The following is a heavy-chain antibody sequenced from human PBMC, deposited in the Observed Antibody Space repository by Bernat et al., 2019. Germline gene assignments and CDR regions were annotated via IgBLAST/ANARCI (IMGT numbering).Heavy chain of an antibody. Sequence: EVQLVESGGGLVKPGGSLRLSCAASGFIFSSYSIHWVRQAPGKGLEWVSSISSSSSFIYYADSVKGRFTISRDNAKNSLYLQMNSLRAEDTAVYYCARDHGGSYLFDYWGQGTLVTVSS. V-gene: IGHV3-21*01. J-gene: IGHJ4*02. D-gene: IGHD1-26*01. CDR3: ARDHGGSYLFDY. CDR1: GFIFSSYS. CDR2: ISSSSSFI.